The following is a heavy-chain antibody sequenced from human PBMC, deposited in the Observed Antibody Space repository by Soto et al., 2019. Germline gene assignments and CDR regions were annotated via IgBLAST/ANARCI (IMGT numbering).Heavy chain of an antibody. CDR2: IWYDGSNK. V-gene: IGHV3-33*01. D-gene: IGHD2-15*01. Sequence: GGSLRLSCAASGFTFSSYGMHWVRQAPGKGLEWVAVIWYDGSNKYYADSVKGRFTISRDNSKNTLYLQMNSLRAEDTAVYYCARDLGGVYCSGGSCYSGPLDYWGQGTLVTVSS. J-gene: IGHJ4*02. CDR1: GFTFSSYG. CDR3: ARDLGGVYCSGGSCYSGPLDY.